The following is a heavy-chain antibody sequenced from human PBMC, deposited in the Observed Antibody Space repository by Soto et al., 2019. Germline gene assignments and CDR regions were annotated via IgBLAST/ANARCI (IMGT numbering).Heavy chain of an antibody. J-gene: IGHJ4*02. CDR2: IFPMFDVP. Sequence: QVQLVQSGPEMKKPGSAVKVSCKASGGTFNTYAMNWVRQVPGQGLEWMGGIFPMFDVPRYAQKFQGRVTITLAEHSTTAYMDLRSLRFADTAVYYCARSVGSGGVIGGFDYWGQGTLVSV. CDR1: GGTFNTYA. D-gene: IGHD3-16*02. CDR3: ARSVGSGGVIGGFDY. V-gene: IGHV1-69*19.